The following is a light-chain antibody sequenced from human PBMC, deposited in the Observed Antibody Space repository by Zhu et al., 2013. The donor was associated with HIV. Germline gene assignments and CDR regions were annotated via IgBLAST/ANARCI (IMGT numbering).Light chain of an antibody. CDR1: QDISDY. CDR3: QQYYGLPLS. CDR2: DAS. J-gene: IGKJ4*01. V-gene: IGKV1-33*01. Sequence: DIQMTQSPSSLSASVGDRITITCQASQDISDYLTWYQQKPGKAPRVLIYDASKLETGVTPKFSGSGSGTDFTLTITGLQPDDIATYFCQQYYGLPLSFGGGTKVEI.